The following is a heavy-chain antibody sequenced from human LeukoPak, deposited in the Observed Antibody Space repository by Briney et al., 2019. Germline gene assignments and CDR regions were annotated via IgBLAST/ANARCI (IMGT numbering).Heavy chain of an antibody. J-gene: IGHJ4*02. CDR3: ARGCGGDCYSAFDY. CDR1: GFTFSSYG. CDR2: ISYDGSNK. Sequence: GGSLRLSCAASGFTFSSYGMHWVRQAPGKGLEWVAVISYDGSNKYYADSVKGRFTISRDNSKNTLYLQMNSLRAEDTAVYYCARGCGGDCYSAFDYWGQGTLVTVSS. D-gene: IGHD2-21*01. V-gene: IGHV3-30*03.